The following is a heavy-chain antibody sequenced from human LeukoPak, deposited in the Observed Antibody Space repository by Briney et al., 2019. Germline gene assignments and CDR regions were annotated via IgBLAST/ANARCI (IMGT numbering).Heavy chain of an antibody. J-gene: IGHJ5*02. CDR3: AQGATRFNWFDP. CDR1: GGSISGYY. CDR2: IYTSGSA. D-gene: IGHD1-26*01. Sequence: SETLSLTCTVSGGSISGYYWTWIRQPAGMGLEWIGHIYTSGSANYNPSLKSRVTMSVDTSKNQFSLKLNSVTAADTAVYYCAQGATRFNWFDPWGQGTLVTVSS. V-gene: IGHV4-4*07.